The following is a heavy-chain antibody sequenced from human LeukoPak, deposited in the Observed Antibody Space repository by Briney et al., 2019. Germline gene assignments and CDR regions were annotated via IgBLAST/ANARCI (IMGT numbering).Heavy chain of an antibody. J-gene: IGHJ4*02. CDR1: GFTFTGHS. Sequence: PGGSLRLSCVASGFTFTGHSMHWVRQAPGKGLEWVAVVAHDEKTIFYADSLKGRFTVSRDNARNSLYLQMNSLRAEDTALYYCARDPPGRLGYSPFDLWGQGTPVTVSS. D-gene: IGHD5-24*01. CDR3: ARDPPGRLGYSPFDL. CDR2: VAHDEKTI. V-gene: IGHV3-30*04.